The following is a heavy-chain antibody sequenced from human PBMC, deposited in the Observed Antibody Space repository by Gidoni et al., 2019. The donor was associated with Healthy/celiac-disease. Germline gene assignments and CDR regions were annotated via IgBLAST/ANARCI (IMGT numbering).Heavy chain of an antibody. D-gene: IGHD6-13*01. J-gene: IGHJ5*02. V-gene: IGHV4-34*01. CDR2: SNHSGST. CDR1: GGSFSGYY. CDR3: ARVRNSSSWYLRGRNWFDP. Sequence: QVQLQQWGAGLLKPSETLSLTCAVSGGSFSGYYWRWLRQPPGKGLEWIGESNHSGSTNYNPSLKSRFTISVDTSKNQFSLKLSSVTAADTAVYYCARVRNSSSWYLRGRNWFDPWGQGTLVTVSS.